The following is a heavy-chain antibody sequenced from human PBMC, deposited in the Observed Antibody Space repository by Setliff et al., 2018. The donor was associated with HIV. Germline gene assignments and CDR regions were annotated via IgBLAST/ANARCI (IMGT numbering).Heavy chain of an antibody. Sequence: PSETLSLTCTVSGGSISNSRYYWSWIRQPPGKGLEWIGSIYYSGSTYFNPSLKSRVTISVDTSKNQFSLKLSSVTAADAAVYYCARTKAYTVMGFDYWGQGTLVTVSS. CDR1: GGSISNSRYY. V-gene: IGHV4-39*01. CDR3: ARTKAYTVMGFDY. CDR2: IYYSGST. D-gene: IGHD5-18*01. J-gene: IGHJ4*02.